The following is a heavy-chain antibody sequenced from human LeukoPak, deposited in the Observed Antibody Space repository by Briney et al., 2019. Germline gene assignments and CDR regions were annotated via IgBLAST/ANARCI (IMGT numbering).Heavy chain of an antibody. CDR3: ARVAALGYCSSTSCYSQGWFDP. D-gene: IGHD2-2*01. V-gene: IGHV1-69*02. CDR2: IIPILGIA. CDR1: GGTFSSYT. Sequence: ASVKVSCKASGGTFSSYTISWVRQAPGQGLEWMGRIIPILGIANYAQKFQGRVTITADKSTSTAYMELSSLRSEDTAVYYCARVAALGYCSSTSCYSQGWFDPWGQGNLVTVSS. J-gene: IGHJ5*02.